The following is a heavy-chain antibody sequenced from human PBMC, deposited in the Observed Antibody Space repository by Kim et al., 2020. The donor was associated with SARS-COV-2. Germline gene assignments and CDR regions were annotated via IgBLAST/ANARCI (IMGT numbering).Heavy chain of an antibody. CDR3: AKDWAVTTLFDY. V-gene: IGHV3-30*18. CDR1: GFTFSSYG. CDR2: ITYDGSNK. Sequence: GGSLRLSCAASGFTFSSYGMHWVRQAPGKGLEWVAVITYDGSNKYYADSVKGRFTISRDNSKNTLYLQMNSLRAEDTAVYYCAKDWAVTTLFDYCGQGT. D-gene: IGHD4-17*01. J-gene: IGHJ4*02.